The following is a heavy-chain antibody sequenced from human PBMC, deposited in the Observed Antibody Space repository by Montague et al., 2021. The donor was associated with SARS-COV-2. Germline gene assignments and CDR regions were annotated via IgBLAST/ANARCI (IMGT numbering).Heavy chain of an antibody. D-gene: IGHD6-13*01. CDR2: ISSSGSTI. CDR3: ATRGGIYY. Sequence: SMRVSCAASGFTFSSYSMNWVRQAPGKGLEWVSYISSSGSTIYYADSVKGRFTISRDNAKNSLYLQMNSLRVEDTAVYYCATRGGIYYWGQGTLVTVSS. V-gene: IGHV3-48*04. J-gene: IGHJ4*02. CDR1: GFTFSSYS.